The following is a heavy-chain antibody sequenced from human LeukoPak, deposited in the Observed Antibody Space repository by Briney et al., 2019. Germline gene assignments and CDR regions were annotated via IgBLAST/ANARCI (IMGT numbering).Heavy chain of an antibody. CDR2: INHSGST. J-gene: IGHJ4*02. V-gene: IGHV4-39*07. Sequence: SETLSLTCIVSGGSISSTSYYWSWIRQPPGKGLEWIGEINHSGSTNYNPSLKSRVTISLDTSKNQFSLKLSSVTAADTAIYYCARPSGQYYYDSSGSQRGFFGYWGQGTLVTVSS. CDR3: ARPSGQYYYDSSGSQRGFFGY. CDR1: GGSISSTSYY. D-gene: IGHD3-22*01.